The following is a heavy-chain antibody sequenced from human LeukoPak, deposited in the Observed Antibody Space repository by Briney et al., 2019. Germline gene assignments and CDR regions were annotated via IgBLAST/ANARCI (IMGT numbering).Heavy chain of an antibody. D-gene: IGHD2-2*02. J-gene: IGHJ4*02. CDR3: ARVWSDCSYTNCYISEY. V-gene: IGHV3-21*01. Sequence: GGSLRLSCAASGFTFSSYGMHWVRQAPGERLEWVSSISSSSVFIYYADAVKGRFTISRDDAKNSLFLQMNGLRAEDTAVYYCARVWSDCSYTNCYISEYWGQGTLVTVSS. CDR2: ISSSSVFI. CDR1: GFTFSSYG.